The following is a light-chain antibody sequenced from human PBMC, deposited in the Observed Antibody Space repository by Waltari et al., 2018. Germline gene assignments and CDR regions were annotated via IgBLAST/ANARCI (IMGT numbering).Light chain of an antibody. J-gene: IGLJ2*01. CDR2: GST. V-gene: IGLV1-40*01. CDR1: GPNIGAGYD. CDR3: QSYDTSLRVV. Sequence: QPVLTQPPSVSGAPGQRVTISCPGSGPNIGAGYDVPWYQQLPRAAPKLLIYGSTSRPLGVPDRFFGSTSGTSASLAITGLQAEDEADYYCQSYDTSLRVVFGGGTKLTVL.